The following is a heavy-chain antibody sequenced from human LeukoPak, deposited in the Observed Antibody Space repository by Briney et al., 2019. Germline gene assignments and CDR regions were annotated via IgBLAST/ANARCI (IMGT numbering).Heavy chain of an antibody. D-gene: IGHD3-10*01. CDR1: GFTFSSYG. CDR2: IRYDGSNK. Sequence: GGSLRLSCAASGFTFSSYGMHWVRQAPGKGLEWVAFIRYDGSNKYYADSVKGRFTISRDNSKNTLYLQMNSLRAEDTAVYYCARAMVLWFGELEYYMDVWGKGTTVTVSS. CDR3: ARAMVLWFGELEYYMDV. V-gene: IGHV3-30*02. J-gene: IGHJ6*03.